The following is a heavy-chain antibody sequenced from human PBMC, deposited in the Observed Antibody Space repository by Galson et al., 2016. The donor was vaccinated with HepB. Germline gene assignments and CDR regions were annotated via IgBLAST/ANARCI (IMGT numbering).Heavy chain of an antibody. CDR2: IYHSGSA. J-gene: IGHJ4*02. V-gene: IGHV4-30-2*01. D-gene: IGHD3-10*01. Sequence: TLSLTCAVSGGSLSSGGYSWSWIRQPPGQGLEWIGYIYHSGSAYYNPSLKSRVTMSVDRSKNQFSLKLSSVTAADTAVYYGAAYSGGQAVGFDYWGQGTLVTVSS. CDR1: GGSLSSGGYS. CDR3: AAYSGGQAVGFDY.